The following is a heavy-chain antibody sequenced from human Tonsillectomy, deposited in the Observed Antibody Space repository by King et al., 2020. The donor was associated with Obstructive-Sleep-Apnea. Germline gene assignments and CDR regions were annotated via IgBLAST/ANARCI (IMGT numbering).Heavy chain of an antibody. CDR2: ISSSSSYI. CDR3: ARDFCPGTAVAGTGWFDP. D-gene: IGHD6-19*01. J-gene: IGHJ5*02. CDR1: GFTFSSYS. V-gene: IGHV3-21*01. Sequence: VQLVESGGGLVKPGGSLRLSCAASGFTFSSYSMNWVRQAPGKGLEWVSSISSSSSYIYYADSVKDRFTISRDNAKNSLYLQMNSLRAEATAVYYCARDFCPGTAVAGTGWFDPWGQGTLVTVSS.